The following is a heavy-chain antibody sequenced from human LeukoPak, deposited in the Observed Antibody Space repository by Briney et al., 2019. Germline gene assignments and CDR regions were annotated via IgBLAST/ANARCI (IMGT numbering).Heavy chain of an antibody. CDR2: IYTSGST. CDR3: ASLSSGWYNDAFGI. J-gene: IGHJ3*02. CDR1: GGSISSGSYY. D-gene: IGHD6-19*01. Sequence: PSQTLSLTCTVSGGSISSGSYYWSWIRQPAGKGLEWIGRIYTSGSTNYNPSLKSRVTMSVDTSKNQFSLKLSSVTAADTAVYYCASLSSGWYNDAFGIWGQGTMVTVSS. V-gene: IGHV4-61*02.